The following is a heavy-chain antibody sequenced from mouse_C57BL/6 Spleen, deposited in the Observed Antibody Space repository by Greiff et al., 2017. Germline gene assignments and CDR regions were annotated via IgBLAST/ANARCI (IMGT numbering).Heavy chain of an antibody. V-gene: IGHV2-9*01. CDR3: AKHMPKLGGYYAIDY. CDR2: IWGGGST. CDR1: GFSLTSYG. J-gene: IGHJ4*01. D-gene: IGHD6-5*01. Sequence: QVQLKESGPGLVAPSQSLSITCTVSGFSLTSYGVDWVRQPPGKGLEWLGVIWGGGSTNYNSALMSRLRLSQNNSKSQVFLKMNSLQTDNTARYYCAKHMPKLGGYYAIDYWGQGTSVTVSS.